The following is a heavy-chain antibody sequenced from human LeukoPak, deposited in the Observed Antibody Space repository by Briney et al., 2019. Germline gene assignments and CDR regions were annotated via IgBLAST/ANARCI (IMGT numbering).Heavy chain of an antibody. CDR2: ISWNSGSI. Sequence: TGGSLRLSCAASGFTFDDYAMHWVRQAPGKGLEWVSGISWNSGSIGYADSVKGRFTISRDNAKNSLYLQMNSLRAEDTALYYCAKDPLYGDYEEYYYYGMDVSGERTTVT. CDR3: AKDPLYGDYEEYYYYGMDV. V-gene: IGHV3-9*01. CDR1: GFTFDDYA. D-gene: IGHD4-17*01. J-gene: IGHJ6*02.